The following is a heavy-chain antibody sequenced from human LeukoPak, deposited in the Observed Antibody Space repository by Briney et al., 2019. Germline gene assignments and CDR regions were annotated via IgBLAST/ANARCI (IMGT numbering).Heavy chain of an antibody. V-gene: IGHV3-23*01. J-gene: IGHJ3*01. Sequence: GGPLRLSCAASGFTFRNSAMNWVRQSPGKGLEWVSGISGSGGSTYYADSVKGRFTISRDNSKNTLYLQMNSLRAEDSAVYYCAKDSGAAPDFDAFAVRGQGTMVAVSS. D-gene: IGHD6-13*01. CDR1: GFTFRNSA. CDR2: ISGSGGST. CDR3: AKDSGAAPDFDAFAV.